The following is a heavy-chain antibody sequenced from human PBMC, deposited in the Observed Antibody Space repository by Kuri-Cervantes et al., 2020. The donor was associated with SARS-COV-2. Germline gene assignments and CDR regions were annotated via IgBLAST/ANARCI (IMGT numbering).Heavy chain of an antibody. CDR2: IWYDGSNK. CDR3: ARSPSRKLRFLDRGGAFDI. CDR1: GFTFSSYG. J-gene: IGHJ3*02. V-gene: IGHV3-33*01. D-gene: IGHD3-3*01. Sequence: GGSLRLSCAASGFTFSSYGMHWVRQAPGKGLEWVAVIWYDGSNKYYADSVKGRFTISRDNSKNTLYLQMNSLRAEDTAVYYCARSPSRKLRFLDRGGAFDIWGQGTMVTVSS.